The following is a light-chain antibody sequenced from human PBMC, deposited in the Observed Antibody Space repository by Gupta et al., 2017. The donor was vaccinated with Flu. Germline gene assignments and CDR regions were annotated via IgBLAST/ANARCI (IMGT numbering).Light chain of an antibody. J-gene: IGKJ2*03. CDR3: QQSYSTPYS. CDR1: QNIRNF. CDR2: AAS. Sequence: GDRVTITCRASQNIRNFLNWYQQKPGKAPKLLIYAASSLQSGDPSRFSGSGSGADFSLTIGSLQPEDFATYYCQQSYSTPYSFGQGTEVEIQ. V-gene: IGKV1-39*01.